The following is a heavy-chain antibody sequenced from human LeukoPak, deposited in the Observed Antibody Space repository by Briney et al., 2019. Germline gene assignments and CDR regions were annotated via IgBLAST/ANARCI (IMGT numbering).Heavy chain of an antibody. Sequence: GRSLRLSCAASGFTFSSYGMHWVRQAPGKGLEWVAVISYDGSNKYYADSVKGRFTISRDNSKNSLYLQMNSLRAEDTAVYYCARDGNSGRYDFWSGFREGYMDVWGKGTTVTVSS. CDR1: GFTFSSYG. D-gene: IGHD3-3*01. CDR3: ARDGNSGRYDFWSGFREGYMDV. CDR2: ISYDGSNK. J-gene: IGHJ6*03. V-gene: IGHV3-30*03.